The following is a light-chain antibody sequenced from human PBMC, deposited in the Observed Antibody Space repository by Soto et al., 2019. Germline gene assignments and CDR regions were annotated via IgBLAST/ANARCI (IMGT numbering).Light chain of an antibody. J-gene: IGLJ2*01. V-gene: IGLV3-21*04. CDR2: DDD. CDR1: KIGGKS. Sequence: SYVLTQPPSVSVAPGKTAKITCGGNKIGGKSVHWYQQKADEAPVLVIYDDDDRPSGIPERFSGSNSDNTAALTISRVEAGDEADYYCQVWDTSSDHVVFGGGTKVTVL. CDR3: QVWDTSSDHVV.